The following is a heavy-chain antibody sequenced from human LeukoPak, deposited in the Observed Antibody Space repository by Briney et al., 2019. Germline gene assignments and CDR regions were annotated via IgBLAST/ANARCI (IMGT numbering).Heavy chain of an antibody. CDR2: INSDGSST. Sequence: GGSLRLSCSASGFTFSSYRMHWVRQAPGKGLVWVSLINSDGSSTNYEDSVKGRFTISRDNAKNTLYLQLNTLRAEDTAVYYCTRDYAGLGYWGQGTLVTVSS. CDR1: GFTFSSYR. D-gene: IGHD3-16*01. J-gene: IGHJ4*02. CDR3: TRDYAGLGY. V-gene: IGHV3-74*01.